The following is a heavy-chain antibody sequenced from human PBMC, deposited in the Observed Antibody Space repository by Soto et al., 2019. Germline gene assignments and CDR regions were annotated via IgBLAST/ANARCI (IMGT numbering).Heavy chain of an antibody. CDR1: GFTVSSNY. Sequence: GSLRLSCAASGFTVSSNYMSWVRQAPGKGLEWVSVIYSGGSTYYADSVKGRFTISRDNSKNTLYLQMNSLRAEDTAVYYCARDHFFVTTANPYYYGMDVWGQGTTVTVSS. D-gene: IGHD4-17*01. V-gene: IGHV3-53*01. J-gene: IGHJ6*02. CDR2: IYSGGST. CDR3: ARDHFFVTTANPYYYGMDV.